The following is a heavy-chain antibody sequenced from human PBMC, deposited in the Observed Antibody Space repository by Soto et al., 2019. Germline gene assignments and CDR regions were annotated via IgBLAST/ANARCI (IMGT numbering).Heavy chain of an antibody. J-gene: IGHJ6*02. V-gene: IGHV3-21*01. CDR3: ARDRPSTVTTIRYYCSGMDV. Sequence: GGSLRLSCAASGFTFSSYSMNWVRQAPGKGLEWVSSISSSSSYIYYAYSVKGRFTISRDNAKNSLYLQMNSLRAEDTAVYYCARDRPSTVTTIRYYCSGMDVWGQWTTVTVSS. CDR2: ISSSSSYI. D-gene: IGHD4-17*01. CDR1: GFTFSSYS.